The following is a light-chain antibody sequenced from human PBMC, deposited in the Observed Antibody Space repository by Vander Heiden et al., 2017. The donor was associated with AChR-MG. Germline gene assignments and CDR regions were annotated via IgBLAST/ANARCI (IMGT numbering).Light chain of an antibody. CDR3: QQYNNWPWA. J-gene: IGKJ1*01. V-gene: IGKV3D-15*01. CDR1: QRVSSI. CDR2: GAS. Sequence: ELVLTQPPATLSVSPGDRATVSCRASQRVSSIVAWHQQKPGQAPRLLNDGASTRATVTPAMFSGGWSRTESTLTSSSLQSEVVAFYYCQQYNNWPWAFGPGTKVEIK.